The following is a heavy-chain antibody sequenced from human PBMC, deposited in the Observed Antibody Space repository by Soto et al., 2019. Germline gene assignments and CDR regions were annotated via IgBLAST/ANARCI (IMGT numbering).Heavy chain of an antibody. V-gene: IGHV3-21*01. CDR2: ISSRSDI. CDR1: VFTFSSYS. J-gene: IGHJ6*02. CDR3: AREYTAWPLAYGLDV. Sequence: GWSLRLSCSASVFTFSSYSINWFRQAPGKGLEWVSSISSRSDIYYADSVKGRFTISRDNAKNSVSLQMNSLRAEDTAVYYCAREYTAWPLAYGLDVWGQGTTVTVSS. D-gene: IGHD2-2*02.